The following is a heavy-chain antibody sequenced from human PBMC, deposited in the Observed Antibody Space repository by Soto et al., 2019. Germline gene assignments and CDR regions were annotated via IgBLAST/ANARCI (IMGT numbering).Heavy chain of an antibody. CDR3: AREAGDYYYYYMDV. V-gene: IGHV1-3*01. CDR2: INAGNGNT. CDR1: GYTITSYA. J-gene: IGHJ6*03. Sequence: ASVEVSCKASGYTITSYARHWVRQDKEQRLEWMGWINAGNGNTKYSQKFQGRVTITRDTSASTAYMELSSLRSEDTAVYYCAREAGDYYYYYMDVWGKGTTVTVSS.